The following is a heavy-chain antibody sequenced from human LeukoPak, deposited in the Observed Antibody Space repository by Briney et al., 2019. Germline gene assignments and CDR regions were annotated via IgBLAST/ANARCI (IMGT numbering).Heavy chain of an antibody. J-gene: IGHJ4*02. CDR3: AKWPFRHYTQGGSIDY. CDR1: GFTFSSYA. V-gene: IGHV3-23*01. D-gene: IGHD4-11*01. CDR2: ISGSGGST. Sequence: GGSLRLSCAASGFTFSSYAMSWVRQAPGKGLEWVSAISGSGGSTYYADSVKGRFTISRDNAKNSLYLQMNSLRVEDTALYYCAKWPFRHYTQGGSIDYWGQGTLVTVSS.